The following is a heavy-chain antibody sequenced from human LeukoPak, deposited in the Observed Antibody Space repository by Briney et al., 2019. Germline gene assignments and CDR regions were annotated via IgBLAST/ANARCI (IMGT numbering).Heavy chain of an antibody. CDR3: ARGQWLVHYYYYGMDV. V-gene: IGHV4-34*01. D-gene: IGHD6-19*01. Sequence: PSETLSLTCAVYGGSFSGYYWSWIRQPPGKGLEWIGEINHSGSTNYNPSLKSRATISVDTSKNQFSLKLSSVTAADTAVYYCARGQWLVHYYYYGMDVWGKGTTVTVSS. CDR2: INHSGST. J-gene: IGHJ6*04. CDR1: GGSFSGYY.